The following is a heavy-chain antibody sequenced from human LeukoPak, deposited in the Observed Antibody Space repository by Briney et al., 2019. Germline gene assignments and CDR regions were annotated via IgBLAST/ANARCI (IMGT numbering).Heavy chain of an antibody. CDR2: INPNSGGT. CDR1: GYTFTGYY. V-gene: IGHV1-2*02. J-gene: IGHJ5*02. CDR3: ARGIKQQLVLYNWFDP. Sequence: ASVKVSCKASGYTFTGYYMHWVRQAPGQGGEWRGWINPNSGGTNYAQKFQGRVTMTRDTSISTAYMELSRLRSDDTAVYYCARGIKQQLVLYNWFDPWGQGTLVTVSS. D-gene: IGHD6-13*01.